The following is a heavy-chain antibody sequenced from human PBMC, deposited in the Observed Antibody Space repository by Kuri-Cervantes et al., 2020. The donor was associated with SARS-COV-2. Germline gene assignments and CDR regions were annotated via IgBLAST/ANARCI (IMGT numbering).Heavy chain of an antibody. CDR3: ARGRLTGTTLS. V-gene: IGHV3-53*05. CDR2: IYDDDTT. D-gene: IGHD1-7*01. J-gene: IGHJ5*02. Sequence: GGSLRLSCAGSGFIFSSYYMNWVRLAPGKRLEWVSIIYDDDTTDYADSVKGRFTISRDNSKNTLYLQMNSLRAEDTAVYYCARGRLTGTTLSWGQGTLVTVSS. CDR1: GFIFSSYY.